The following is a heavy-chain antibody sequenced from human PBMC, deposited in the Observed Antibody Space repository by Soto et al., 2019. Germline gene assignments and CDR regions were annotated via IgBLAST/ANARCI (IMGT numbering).Heavy chain of an antibody. CDR1: GFTFSSYS. D-gene: IGHD1-20*01. J-gene: IGHJ6*02. CDR3: ARARGYNWNYDGMDV. CDR2: ISSSSSYI. V-gene: IGHV3-21*01. Sequence: PGGSLRLSCAASGFTFSSYSMNWVRQAPGKGLEWVSSISSSSSYIYYADSVKGRFTISRDNAKNSLYLQMNSLRAEDTAVYYCARARGYNWNYDGMDVWGQGTTVTVSS.